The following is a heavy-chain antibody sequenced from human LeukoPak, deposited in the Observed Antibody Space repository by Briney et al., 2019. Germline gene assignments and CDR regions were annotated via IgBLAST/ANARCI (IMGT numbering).Heavy chain of an antibody. CDR2: IYTGGTA. V-gene: IGHV4-61*02. CDR1: GGSISSGKYY. J-gene: IGHJ4*02. D-gene: IGHD3/OR15-3a*01. CDR3: ARGGPDWDYYFDF. Sequence: PSETLSLTCAVSGGSISSGKYYWSWIRQPAGKELEWIGRIYTGGTASYNPSLKSRVTISVDTSKNQFSLKLTSVTAADTAVYYCARGGPDWDYYFDFWGQGTLVTVSS.